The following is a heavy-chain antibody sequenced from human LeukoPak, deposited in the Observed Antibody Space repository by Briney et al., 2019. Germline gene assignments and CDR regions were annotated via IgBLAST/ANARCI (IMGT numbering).Heavy chain of an antibody. V-gene: IGHV3-11*04. CDR2: ISNSGSFI. CDR1: GFTFSDYY. Sequence: GGSLRLSCAASGFTFSDYYMSWIRQAPGKGLEWVSYISNSGSFIYYSDSVKGRFTISRDNAKNSLYLQMNGLRADDTAVHYCAKSRGFYGSGSPPTFEYWGQGTLVTVSS. D-gene: IGHD3-10*01. CDR3: AKSRGFYGSGSPPTFEY. J-gene: IGHJ4*02.